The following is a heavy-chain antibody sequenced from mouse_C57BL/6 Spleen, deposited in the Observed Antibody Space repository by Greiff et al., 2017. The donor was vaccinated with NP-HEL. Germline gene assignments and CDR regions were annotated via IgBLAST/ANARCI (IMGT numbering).Heavy chain of an antibody. J-gene: IGHJ2*01. Sequence: VQLKQSGAELVRPGASVKLSCTASGFNIKDDYMHWVKQRPEQGLEWIGWIDPENGDTEYASKFQGKATITADTSSNTAYLQLSSLTSEDTAVYYCTAQASGYWGQGTTLTVSS. CDR1: GFNIKDDY. V-gene: IGHV14-4*01. D-gene: IGHD3-2*02. CDR2: IDPENGDT. CDR3: TAQASGY.